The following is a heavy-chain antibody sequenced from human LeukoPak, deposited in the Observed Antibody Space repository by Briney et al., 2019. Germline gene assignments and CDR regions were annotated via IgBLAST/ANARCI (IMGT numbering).Heavy chain of an antibody. D-gene: IGHD3-9*01. J-gene: IGHJ4*02. V-gene: IGHV4-59*01. Sequence: SETLSLTCTVSGGSISSYYWRWIRQPPGKGLEWIGYIYYSGSTNYNPSLKSRVTISVDTSKNQFSLKLSSVTAADTAVYYCARWPMYYDILTGLYYFDYWGQGTLVTVSS. CDR2: IYYSGST. CDR1: GGSISSYY. CDR3: ARWPMYYDILTGLYYFDY.